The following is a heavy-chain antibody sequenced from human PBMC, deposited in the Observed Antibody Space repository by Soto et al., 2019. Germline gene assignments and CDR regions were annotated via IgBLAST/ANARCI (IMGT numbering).Heavy chain of an antibody. CDR1: GFTFSSYW. D-gene: IGHD5-12*01. J-gene: IGHJ3*02. CDR2: IKQDGGER. CDR3: ARRIVATERVAKDTFDI. V-gene: IGHV3-7*01. Sequence: EVQLVESGGGLVQPGGSLRLSCAASGFTFSSYWMNWVRQAPGKGLEWVANIKQDGGERYYVDSVEGRFTISRDNAKNSLYLQMNSLRAEDTAVYYCARRIVATERVAKDTFDIWGQGTMVTVSS.